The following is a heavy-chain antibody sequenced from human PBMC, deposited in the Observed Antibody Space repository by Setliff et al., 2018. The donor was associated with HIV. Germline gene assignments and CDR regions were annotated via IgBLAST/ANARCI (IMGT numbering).Heavy chain of an antibody. J-gene: IGHJ3*02. V-gene: IGHV1-18*01. CDR1: GYTFTKYG. D-gene: IGHD1-1*01. CDR2: ITAYNDNT. Sequence: GASVKVSCKASGYTFTKYGISWVRQAPGQGLEWMGWITAYNDNTYYEGKFQGRVTMTTDTSTSTAYMELRSLRSDDTAVYFCAKGTGLDVFEIWGQGTMVTVSS. CDR3: AKGTGLDVFEI.